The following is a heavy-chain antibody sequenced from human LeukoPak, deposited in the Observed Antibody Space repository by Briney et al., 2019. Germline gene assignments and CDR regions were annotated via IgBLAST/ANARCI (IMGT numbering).Heavy chain of an antibody. CDR1: GGSFSGYY. D-gene: IGHD3-22*01. CDR3: ARGPLYYSRGSSINWFDP. CDR2: INHSGST. Sequence: SETLSLTCAVYGGSFSGYYWSWIRQPPGKGLEWIGEINHSGSTNYNPSLKSRVTISVDTSKNQFSLKLSSVTAADTAVYYCARGPLYYSRGSSINWFDPWGQGTLVTVSS. J-gene: IGHJ5*02. V-gene: IGHV4-34*01.